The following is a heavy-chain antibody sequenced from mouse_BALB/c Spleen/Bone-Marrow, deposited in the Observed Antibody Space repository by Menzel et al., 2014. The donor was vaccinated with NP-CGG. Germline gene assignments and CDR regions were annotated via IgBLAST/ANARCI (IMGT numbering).Heavy chain of an antibody. CDR1: GYAFSNYG. CDR3: ASVYDYGRGYAMDY. CDR2: IYPGDGVT. V-gene: IGHV1-80*01. D-gene: IGHD2-4*01. J-gene: IGHJ4*01. Sequence: QVQLQQSGAELVRPGSSVKISCKATGYAFSNYGMNWVKQRPGQGLEWIGQIYPGDGVTNYNGEFEGRVTLTADKSSSTAYMQVSSLTSEDSAVYFCASVYDYGRGYAMDYWGQGTSVTVSS.